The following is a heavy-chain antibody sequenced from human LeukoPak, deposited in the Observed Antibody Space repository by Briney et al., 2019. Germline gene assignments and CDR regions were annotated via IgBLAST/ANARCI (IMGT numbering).Heavy chain of an antibody. D-gene: IGHD3-22*01. CDR2: ISGSGGST. CDR1: GFTFSSYA. Sequence: GGSLRLSCAASGFTFSSYAMSWVRQAPGKGLEWVSAISGSGGSTYYADSVKGRFTISRDNSKNTLYLQMNSLRAKDTAVYYCAKQGYYYDSSPTDAFDIWGQGTMVTVSS. V-gene: IGHV3-23*01. CDR3: AKQGYYYDSSPTDAFDI. J-gene: IGHJ3*02.